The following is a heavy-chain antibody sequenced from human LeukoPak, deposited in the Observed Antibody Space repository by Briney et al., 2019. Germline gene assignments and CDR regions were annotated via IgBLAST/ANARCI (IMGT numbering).Heavy chain of an antibody. CDR3: ARSTQYQLNNWFDP. D-gene: IGHD2-2*01. J-gene: IGHJ5*02. Sequence: SETLSLTCTVSGGSIRSYYWSWIRQPPGKGLEWIGYIYYSWSTNYNPSLKSRITISVDTSKNQFSRKLSSVTAADTTVYYCARSTQYQLNNWFDPWGQGNLVTVSS. CDR2: IYYSWST. V-gene: IGHV4-59*01. CDR1: GGSIRSYY.